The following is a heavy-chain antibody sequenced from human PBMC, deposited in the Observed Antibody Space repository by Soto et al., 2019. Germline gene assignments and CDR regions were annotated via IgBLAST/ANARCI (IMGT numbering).Heavy chain of an antibody. CDR2: IIPIFGTA. D-gene: IGHD2-15*01. CDR3: ARDRPGGNSDY. J-gene: IGHJ4*02. Sequence: SVKVSCKASGGTFSSYAISWVRQAPRQGLEWMGGIIPIFGTANYAQKFQGRVTITADKSTSTAYMELSSLRSEDTAVYYCARDRPGGNSDYWGQGTLVTVSS. CDR1: GGTFSSYA. V-gene: IGHV1-69*06.